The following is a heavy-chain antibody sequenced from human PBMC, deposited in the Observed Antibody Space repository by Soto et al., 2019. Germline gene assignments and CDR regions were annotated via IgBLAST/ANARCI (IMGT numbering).Heavy chain of an antibody. V-gene: IGHV5-51*01. CDR2: IHPGESDT. J-gene: IGHJ6*02. CDR3: ARHEATYYKFYRMAV. Sequence: GESLKISCKSYGYSFTTYWIAWVRQMPGKGLEWIGSIHPGESDTRYSPSFQGQVTISADRSITTAYLQWSSLKASDTAMYYCARHEATYYKFYRMAVWGQGTTVTVSS. CDR1: GYSFTTYW.